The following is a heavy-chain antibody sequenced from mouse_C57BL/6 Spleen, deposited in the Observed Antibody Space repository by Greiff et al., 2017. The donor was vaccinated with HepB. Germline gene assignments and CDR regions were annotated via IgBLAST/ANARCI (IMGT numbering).Heavy chain of an antibody. CDR3: ASPFYVYDGYWYFDV. Sequence: QVQLQQPGAELVRPGSSVKLSCKASGYTFTSYWMHWVKQRPIQGLEWIGNIDPSDSETHYNQKFKDKATLTVDKSSITAYMQLRSLTSEDSAVYYCASPFYVYDGYWYFDVWGTGTTVTVSS. CDR2: IDPSDSET. V-gene: IGHV1-52*01. D-gene: IGHD2-9*01. J-gene: IGHJ1*03. CDR1: GYTFTSYW.